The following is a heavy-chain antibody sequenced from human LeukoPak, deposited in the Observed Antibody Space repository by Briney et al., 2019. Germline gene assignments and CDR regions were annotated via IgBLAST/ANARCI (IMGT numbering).Heavy chain of an antibody. D-gene: IGHD2-21*01. Sequence: AETLSLTCTVSGYSISSAYHWGWIRQPPGKGLEWIGSIYRSGSTYYNPSLKSRVTISVDTSKNQFSLKLTSVTAADTAVYYCARAEWIVTHIGIDYWGQGTLVAVSS. CDR1: GYSISSAYH. V-gene: IGHV4-38-2*02. CDR2: IYRSGST. CDR3: ARAEWIVTHIGIDY. J-gene: IGHJ4*02.